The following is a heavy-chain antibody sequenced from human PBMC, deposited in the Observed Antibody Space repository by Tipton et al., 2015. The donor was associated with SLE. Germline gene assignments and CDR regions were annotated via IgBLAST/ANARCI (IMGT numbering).Heavy chain of an antibody. CDR1: GDSISSSTYY. V-gene: IGHV4-39*07. Sequence: TLSLTCTVSGDSISSSTYYWGWIRQPPGKGLEWIGSIHYSGSIYYNPSLKSRVTISVDTSKNQFSLSLISVTAADTAVYYCARLTPWGYDYWGPGMLVTVSS. CDR2: IHYSGSI. CDR3: ARLTPWGYDY. D-gene: IGHD7-27*01. J-gene: IGHJ4*02.